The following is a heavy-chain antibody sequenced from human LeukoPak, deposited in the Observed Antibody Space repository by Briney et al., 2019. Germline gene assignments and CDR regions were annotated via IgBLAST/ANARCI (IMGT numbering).Heavy chain of an antibody. D-gene: IGHD2-15*01. CDR2: IHHSGST. V-gene: IGHV4-38-2*02. CDR3: ARPRGSCSGGTCYFWYFDL. J-gene: IGHJ2*01. Sequence: SETLSLTCTVSGYSISSGYFWGWIRPPPGKGLEWIGNIHHSGSTYYNPSLKSRVTISVDTSKNQFSLKLSSVTAADTAVYYCARPRGSCSGGTCYFWYFDLWGRGTLVTVSS. CDR1: GYSISSGYF.